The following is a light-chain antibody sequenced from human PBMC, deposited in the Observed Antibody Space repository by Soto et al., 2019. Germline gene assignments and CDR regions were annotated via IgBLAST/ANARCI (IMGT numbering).Light chain of an antibody. J-gene: IGLJ1*01. CDR2: GNN. V-gene: IGLV1-40*01. CDR1: SSNIGAGYD. CDR3: QSYDSSLISYV. Sequence: QSVLTQPPSVSGAPGQRVTISCTGSSSNIGAGYDVHWYQQLPGTAPKLLIYGNNNRPSGVPDRFCGSKSGTSASLAITGLQAEDEADYYCQSYDSSLISYVFGTGTKLTVL.